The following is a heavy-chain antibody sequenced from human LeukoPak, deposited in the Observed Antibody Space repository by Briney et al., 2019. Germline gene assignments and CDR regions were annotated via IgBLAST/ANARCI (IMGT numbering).Heavy chain of an antibody. CDR3: YGSSSWRAFDI. CDR2: ISSSSDYI. CDR1: GFTFSSYS. J-gene: IGHJ3*02. Sequence: GGSLRLSCAASGFTFSSYSMNWVRQAPGRGLEWVSFISSSSDYIYYADSVKGRITISRDNSKNTLYLQMNSLRAEDTAVYYCYGSSSWRAFDIWGQGTMVTVSS. V-gene: IGHV3-21*04. D-gene: IGHD6-13*01.